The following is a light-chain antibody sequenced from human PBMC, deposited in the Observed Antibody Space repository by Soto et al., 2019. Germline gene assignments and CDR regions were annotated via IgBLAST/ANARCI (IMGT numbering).Light chain of an antibody. CDR3: HQYGTSPRT. V-gene: IGKV3-20*01. CDR1: QSVSSSY. Sequence: EIVLTQSPGTLSLSPGERATLSCRASQSVSSSYLAWYQQKPGQAPRLLIYGASSRATGIPDRFSGSGPGTDFTLTISRLEPEDFAVYFCHQYGTSPRTFGQGTKVEIK. CDR2: GAS. J-gene: IGKJ1*01.